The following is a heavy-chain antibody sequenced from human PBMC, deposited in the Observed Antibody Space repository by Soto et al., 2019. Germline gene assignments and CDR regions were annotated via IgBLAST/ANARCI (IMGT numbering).Heavy chain of an antibody. D-gene: IGHD3-10*01. CDR2: IYYSGST. V-gene: IGHV4-30-4*01. CDR1: GGSISSGDYY. Sequence: SETLSLTCTVSGGSISSGDYYWSWIRQPPGKGLEWIGYIYYSGSTYYNPSLKSRVTISVDTSKNQFSLKLSSVTAADTAVYYCARARVYSYGMDVWGQGTTVTVSS. J-gene: IGHJ6*02. CDR3: ARARVYSYGMDV.